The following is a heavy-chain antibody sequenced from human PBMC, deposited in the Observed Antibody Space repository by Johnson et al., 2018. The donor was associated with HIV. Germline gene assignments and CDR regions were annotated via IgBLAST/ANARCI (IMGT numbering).Heavy chain of an antibody. CDR2: IGTAGDT. Sequence: VQLVESGGGLVQPGGSLRLSCAASGFTFSSYDMHWVRQATGKGLEWVSAIGTAGDTYYPGSVKGRFTISRDNSKNTLYLQMNSLRAEDTAVYDGAKGGMATIEGDAFDIWGQGTTVTVSS. V-gene: IGHV3-13*01. J-gene: IGHJ3*02. CDR3: AKGGMATIEGDAFDI. D-gene: IGHD5-24*01. CDR1: GFTFSSYD.